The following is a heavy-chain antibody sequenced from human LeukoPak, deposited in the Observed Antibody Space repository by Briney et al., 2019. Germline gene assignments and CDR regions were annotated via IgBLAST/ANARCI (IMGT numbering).Heavy chain of an antibody. J-gene: IGHJ3*02. V-gene: IGHV1-69*05. CDR2: IIPIFGTA. D-gene: IGHD3-22*01. CDR3: ARDPYDNNAFDT. CDR1: GGTFSSYA. Sequence: SVKVSCKASGGTFSSYAISWVRQAPGQGLEWMGGIIPIFGTANYAQKLQGRVTMTTDTSTSTAYMELRSLRSDDTAVYYCARDPYDNNAFDTWGQGTMVTVSS.